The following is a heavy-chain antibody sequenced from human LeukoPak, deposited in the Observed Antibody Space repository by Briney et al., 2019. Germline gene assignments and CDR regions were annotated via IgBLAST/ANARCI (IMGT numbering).Heavy chain of an antibody. J-gene: IGHJ6*03. V-gene: IGHV4-59*01. CDR2: IYYSGST. Sequence: SQTLSLTRTVSGGSISSYYWSWIRQPPGKGLEWSGYIYYSGSTNYNPSLKSRVTISVDTSKNQFSLKLSSVTAADTAVYYCARGPHYDFWSGYPSRYYYYMDVWGKGTTVTVSS. D-gene: IGHD3-3*01. CDR1: GGSISSYY. CDR3: ARGPHYDFWSGYPSRYYYYMDV.